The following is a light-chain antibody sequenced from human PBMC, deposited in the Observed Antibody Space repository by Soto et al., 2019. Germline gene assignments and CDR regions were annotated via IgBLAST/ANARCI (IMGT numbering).Light chain of an antibody. CDR1: QSVISX. CDR3: QQNYIVPPT. J-gene: IGKJ1*01. CDR2: AAS. V-gene: IGKV1-39*01. Sequence: DIQMTQSPSSLSASVGDRVTITCRASQSVISXXXWYQLRPGKAPKLLIYAASNLQXGVPSRFXXXXXXXXXXLXISSLQPEDFATYSCQQNYIVPPTFGQGTKVEIK.